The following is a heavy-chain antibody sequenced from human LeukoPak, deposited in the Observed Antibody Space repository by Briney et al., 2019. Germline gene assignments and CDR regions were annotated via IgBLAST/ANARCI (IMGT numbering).Heavy chain of an antibody. D-gene: IGHD4-17*01. CDR3: AREEATTVTKPFDY. J-gene: IGHJ4*02. V-gene: IGHV3-20*04. CDR2: INWNGGST. CDR1: GFTFDDYG. Sequence: PGGSLRLSCAASGFTFDDYGMSWVRQAPGKGLEWVSGINWNGGSTGYADSVKGRFTISRDNAKNSLYLQMNSLRAEDTALYYCAREEATTVTKPFDYWGQGTLVTVSS.